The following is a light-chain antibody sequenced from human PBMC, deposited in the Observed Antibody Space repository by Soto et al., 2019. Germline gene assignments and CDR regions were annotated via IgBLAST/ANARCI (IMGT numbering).Light chain of an antibody. CDR2: GAS. J-gene: IGKJ1*01. CDR1: QSVSSSY. V-gene: IGKV3-20*01. Sequence: EIVLTQSPGTLSLSPGERATLSCRASQSVSSSYLAWYQQKPGQAPRLLIYGASSRATGIPDRFSGSGSETDFTLTISRLEPEDFAVYYCQQYGSSPLWTFGQGTKV. CDR3: QQYGSSPLWT.